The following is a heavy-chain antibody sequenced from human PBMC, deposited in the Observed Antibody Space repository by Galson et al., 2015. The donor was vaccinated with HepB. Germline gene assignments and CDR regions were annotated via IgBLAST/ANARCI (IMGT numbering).Heavy chain of an antibody. CDR1: GFSFSTYS. V-gene: IGHV3-48*01. CDR3: ARFATPYPDKIHIRFYSFDI. Sequence: SLRLSCAASGFSFSTYSMTWVRQAPGKRLEWLSYISSSSNTIYYTDSVKGRFTISRDNAKNSLYLQMDSLRAEDTAVYYCARFATPYPDKIHIRFYSFDIWGLGTMVTVSS. J-gene: IGHJ3*02. D-gene: IGHD2/OR15-2a*01. CDR2: ISSSSNTI.